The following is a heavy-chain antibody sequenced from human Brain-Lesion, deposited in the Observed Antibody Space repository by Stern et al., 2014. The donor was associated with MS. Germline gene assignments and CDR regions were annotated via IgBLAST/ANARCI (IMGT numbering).Heavy chain of an antibody. CDR1: GYIFTGYY. V-gene: IGHV1-2*02. Sequence: VQLVESGAEVKKPGASVKVSCTTSGYIFTGYYIHWVRQAPGQGLEWMAWIPPHTGGIKYAQKFQGRVAMSRDTSISTAYVELSSLTSDDTAVYYCARDQRGITIFGVVTDYYYLGMDVWGQGTTVTVSS. D-gene: IGHD3-3*01. CDR2: IPPHTGGI. CDR3: ARDQRGITIFGVVTDYYYLGMDV. J-gene: IGHJ6*02.